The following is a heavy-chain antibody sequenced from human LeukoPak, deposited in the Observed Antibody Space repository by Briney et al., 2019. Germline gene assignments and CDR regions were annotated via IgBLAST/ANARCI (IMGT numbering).Heavy chain of an antibody. D-gene: IGHD3-10*01. CDR1: GFTFSSYE. CDR3: ARANSLMVRGVISYFDS. V-gene: IGHV3-48*03. J-gene: IGHJ4*02. Sequence: GGSLRLSCAASGFTFSSYEMNWVRQGPGKGLEWVSYISSSGSTKYYADSVKGRFTISRDNARKSLYLQMNSLRDEDTAVYFCARANSLMVRGVISYFDSWGQGTLVTVSS. CDR2: ISSSGSTK.